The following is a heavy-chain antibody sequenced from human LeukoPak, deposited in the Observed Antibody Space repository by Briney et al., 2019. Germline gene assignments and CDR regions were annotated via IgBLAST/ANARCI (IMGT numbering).Heavy chain of an antibody. V-gene: IGHV4-31*03. D-gene: IGHD2-15*01. CDR2: IYYSGSS. CDR3: ARGGCSGGSCSYAFDI. CDR1: GGSINNGGYY. J-gene: IGHJ3*02. Sequence: SQTLSLTCTVSGGSINNGGYYWSWIRQHPGKGLEWIGYIYYSGSSYYNPSLKSRVTISVDTSKNQFSLKLSSVTAADTAVYYCARGGCSGGSCSYAFDIWGQGTMVTVSS.